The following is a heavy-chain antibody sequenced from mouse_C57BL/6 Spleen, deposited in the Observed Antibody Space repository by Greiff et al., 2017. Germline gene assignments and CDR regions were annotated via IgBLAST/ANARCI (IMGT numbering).Heavy chain of an antibody. CDR2: IYPRSGNT. Sequence: QVQLQQSGAELARPGASVKLSCKASGYTFTSYGISWVKQRTGQGLEWIGEIYPRSGNTYYNEKFKGKATLTADKSSSTAYMELRSLTSEDSAVYFCARGDYDGDPWFAYWGQGTLVTVSA. CDR1: GYTFTSYG. V-gene: IGHV1-81*01. J-gene: IGHJ3*01. D-gene: IGHD2-4*01. CDR3: ARGDYDGDPWFAY.